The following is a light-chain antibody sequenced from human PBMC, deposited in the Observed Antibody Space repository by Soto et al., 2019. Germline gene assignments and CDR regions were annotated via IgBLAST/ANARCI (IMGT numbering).Light chain of an antibody. CDR2: AAS. V-gene: IGKV1-39*01. CDR1: QSIGSY. J-gene: IGKJ2*01. CDR3: QHSYNAPYT. Sequence: DIQMTQSPSALSASVGDRVTIPCRASQSIGSYLNWYQHKPGKAPKLLIYAASSLQSWVPSRFSDSVSGTDFTLTVSRLQPEDFATYYCQHSYNAPYTFGQGTKLEIK.